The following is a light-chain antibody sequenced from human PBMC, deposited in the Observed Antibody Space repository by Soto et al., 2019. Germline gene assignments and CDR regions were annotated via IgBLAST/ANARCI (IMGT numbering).Light chain of an antibody. J-gene: IGKJ5*01. CDR1: QSVSNY. V-gene: IGKV3-11*01. Sequence: EIVLTQSPATLSLSPGERVSLSCRASQSVSNYLAWYQQKPGQAPRLLVSAASTRATGIPARFSGSGSGTDFTLTISSLQPEDIATYYCQQYENLPTFGQGTRLEIK. CDR2: AAS. CDR3: QQYENLPT.